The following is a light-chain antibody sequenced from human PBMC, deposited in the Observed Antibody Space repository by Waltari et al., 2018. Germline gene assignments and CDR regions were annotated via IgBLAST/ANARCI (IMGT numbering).Light chain of an antibody. CDR3: QQSYSTPAYS. Sequence: DIQMTQSPSYLSASVGDRVTITCRASQSISSYLNWYQQKPGKAPKLLIYAASSLQSGVPSRFSGSGSGTDVTLTISSLQPEDFATYYGQQSYSTPAYSFGQGTKLEIK. J-gene: IGKJ2*03. CDR2: AAS. CDR1: QSISSY. V-gene: IGKV1-39*01.